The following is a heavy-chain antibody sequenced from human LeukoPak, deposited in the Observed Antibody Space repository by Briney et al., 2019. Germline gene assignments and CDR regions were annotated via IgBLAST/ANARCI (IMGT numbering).Heavy chain of an antibody. CDR3: AKDRTYGAGSYYNVHYFGG. CDR1: GCTFSSYA. J-gene: IGHJ4*02. D-gene: IGHD3-10*01. Sequence: GGSLTLSCTASGCTFSSYAMSWVRQAPGKGLEWVSPVSDSAGSTYYADSVKGRFTISRDNSNSTHQLQMNSLRGDDTAVYYCAKDRTYGAGSYYNVHYFGGWGTGTIVTV. V-gene: IGHV3-23*01. CDR2: VSDSAGST.